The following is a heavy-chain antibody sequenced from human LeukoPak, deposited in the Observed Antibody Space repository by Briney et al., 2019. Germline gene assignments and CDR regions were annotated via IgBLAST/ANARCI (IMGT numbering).Heavy chain of an antibody. V-gene: IGHV4-39*01. D-gene: IGHD3-22*01. J-gene: IGHJ4*02. CDR2: IYYSGST. Sequence: PSETLSLTCTVSGGSISSNIYYWAWIRQPPGKGLEWIANIYYSGSTYYNPSLKSRVTISVDTSKNQFSLKLSSATAADTAVYYCARQGTYYYDSSGYYHYLDYFDYWGQGTLVTVSS. CDR3: ARQGTYYYDSSGYYHYLDYFDY. CDR1: GGSISSNIYY.